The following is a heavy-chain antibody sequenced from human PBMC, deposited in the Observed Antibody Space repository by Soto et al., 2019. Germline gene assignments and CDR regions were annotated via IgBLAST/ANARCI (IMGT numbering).Heavy chain of an antibody. CDR1: GGTFGSYD. J-gene: IGHJ3*02. CDR2: MNPNSGGT. Sequence: ASVKVSCKASGGTFGSYDINWVRQASGHGLEWMGWMNPNSGGTNYVQKLQGRVTMTTDTSTSTAYMELRSLRSDDTAVYYCARDRITMIVVVTKDAFDIWGQGTMVTVSS. V-gene: IGHV1-18*01. CDR3: ARDRITMIVVVTKDAFDI. D-gene: IGHD3-22*01.